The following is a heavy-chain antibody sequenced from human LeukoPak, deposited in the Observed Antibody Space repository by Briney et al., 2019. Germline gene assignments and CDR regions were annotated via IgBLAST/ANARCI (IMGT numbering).Heavy chain of an antibody. CDR3: ARDRLVAGTGVDY. CDR2: IYYSGST. Sequence: ETLSLTCTVSGGSISNSYYWGWIRQPPGKGLEWIGSIYYSGSTYYNPSLKSRVTISVDTSKNQFSLKLSSVTAADTAVYYCARDRLVAGTGVDYWGQGTLVTVSS. CDR1: GGSISNSYY. D-gene: IGHD6-19*01. V-gene: IGHV4-39*07. J-gene: IGHJ4*02.